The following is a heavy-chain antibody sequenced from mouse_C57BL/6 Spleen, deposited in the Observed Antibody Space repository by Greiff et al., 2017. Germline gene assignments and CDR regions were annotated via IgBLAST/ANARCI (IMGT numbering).Heavy chain of an antibody. CDR2: ISGGGGNT. Sequence: DVHLVESGGGLVKPGGSLKLSCAASGFTFSSSTMSWVRQTPEKRLEWVATISGGGGNTYYPDSVKGRFTISRDNAKNTLYLQMSSLRSEDTALYYCARHSRNSYFDYWGQGTTLTVSS. V-gene: IGHV5-9*01. CDR1: GFTFSSST. CDR3: ARHSRNSYFDY. J-gene: IGHJ2*01. D-gene: IGHD2-1*01.